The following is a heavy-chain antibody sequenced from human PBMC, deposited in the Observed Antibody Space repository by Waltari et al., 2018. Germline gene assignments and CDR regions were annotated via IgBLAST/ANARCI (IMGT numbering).Heavy chain of an antibody. Sequence: QVQLVESGGGVVQPGGSLRLSCAASGFTFSSYGMHWVRQAPGKGLEWVAFRRYDGSNKYYADSVKGRFTISRDNSKNTLYLQMNSLRAEDTAVYYCAKEMAGGYWGQGTLVTVSS. CDR1: GFTFSSYG. CDR2: RRYDGSNK. CDR3: AKEMAGGY. J-gene: IGHJ4*02. V-gene: IGHV3-30*02. D-gene: IGHD3-10*01.